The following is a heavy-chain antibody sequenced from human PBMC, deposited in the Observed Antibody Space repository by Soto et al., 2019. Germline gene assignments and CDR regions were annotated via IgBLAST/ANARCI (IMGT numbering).Heavy chain of an antibody. CDR1: GGSISSYY. CDR3: ARDLQGTDPYYYGMDV. J-gene: IGHJ6*02. D-gene: IGHD4-4*01. Sequence: PSETLSLTCTVSGGSISSYYWSWIRQPPGKGLEWIGYIYYSGSTNYNPSLKSRVTISVDTPKNQFSLKLSSVTAADTAVYYCARDLQGTDPYYYGMDVWGQGTTVTAP. CDR2: IYYSGST. V-gene: IGHV4-59*01.